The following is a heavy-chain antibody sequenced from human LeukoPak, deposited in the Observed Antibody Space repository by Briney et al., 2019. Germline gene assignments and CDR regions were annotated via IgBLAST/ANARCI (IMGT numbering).Heavy chain of an antibody. V-gene: IGHV3-23*01. CDR2: IIGSGSST. J-gene: IGHJ4*02. Sequence: QPGRSLRLCCAASGFTCSSYAMSWVRQAPGRGLEWVSAIIGSGSSTYYADSVKGRFTISRDNSKNTLYLQMNSLRAEDTAVYYCAKEGVTMIVVVITTYPYYFDYWGQGTLLPLFS. CDR1: GFTCSSYA. D-gene: IGHD3-22*01. CDR3: AKEGVTMIVVVITTYPYYFDY.